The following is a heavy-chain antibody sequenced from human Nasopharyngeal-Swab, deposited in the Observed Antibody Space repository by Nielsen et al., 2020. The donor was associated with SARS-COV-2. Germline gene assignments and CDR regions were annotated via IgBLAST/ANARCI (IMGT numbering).Heavy chain of an antibody. V-gene: IGHV5-51*01. D-gene: IGHD3-10*01. Sequence: GESLKISCKGSGYIFTNYWIGWVRQMPGKGLEWMGIIYPGDSDTRYSPSFQGQVTISADKSISTAYLQWSSLKASDTAMYYCARLSYYYGSGGRGPYYFDYWGQGTLVTVSS. J-gene: IGHJ4*02. CDR1: GYIFTNYW. CDR2: IYPGDSDT. CDR3: ARLSYYYGSGGRGPYYFDY.